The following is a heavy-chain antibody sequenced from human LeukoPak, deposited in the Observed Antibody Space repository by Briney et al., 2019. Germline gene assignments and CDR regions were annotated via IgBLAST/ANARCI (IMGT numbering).Heavy chain of an antibody. CDR3: AKAGKVGSNRGYSYGLVLYYFDY. J-gene: IGHJ4*02. V-gene: IGHV3-23*01. CDR2: ISGSGGST. D-gene: IGHD5-18*01. CDR1: GFTFSSYA. Sequence: PGGSLRLSCAASGFTFSSYAMSWVRQAPGKGLEWVSAISGSGGSTYYADSVKGRFTISRDNSRNTLYLQMNSLRAEDTAVYYCAKAGKVGSNRGYSYGLVLYYFDYWGQGTLVTVSS.